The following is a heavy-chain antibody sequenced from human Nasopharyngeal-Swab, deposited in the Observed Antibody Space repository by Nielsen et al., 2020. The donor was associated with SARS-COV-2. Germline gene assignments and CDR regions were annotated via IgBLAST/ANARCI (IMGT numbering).Heavy chain of an antibody. CDR3: ARGGGVRRYYDSSGYYYYYYGMDV. D-gene: IGHD3-22*01. Sequence: ASVKVSCKAFGYTFTSYGISWVRQAPGQGLEWMGWINTNTGNPTYAQGFTGRFVFSLDTSVSTAYLQISSLKAEDTAVYYCARGGGVRRYYDSSGYYYYYYGMDVWGQGTTVTVSS. CDR1: GYTFTSYG. J-gene: IGHJ6*02. CDR2: INTNTGNP. V-gene: IGHV7-4-1*02.